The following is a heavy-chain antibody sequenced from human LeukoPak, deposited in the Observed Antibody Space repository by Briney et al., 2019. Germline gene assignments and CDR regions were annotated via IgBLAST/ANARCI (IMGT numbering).Heavy chain of an antibody. Sequence: PGGSLRLSCAASGFTFSRYTMNWVRQAPGKGLEWVSSISSTSYYIYYADSVKGRFTISRDNAKKSLYLQMSSLRAEDTAVYYCARGGKAGGYYVYWGQGTLVTVSS. CDR2: ISSTSYYI. D-gene: IGHD3-10*01. CDR1: GFTFSRYT. CDR3: ARGGKAGGYYVY. V-gene: IGHV3-21*01. J-gene: IGHJ4*02.